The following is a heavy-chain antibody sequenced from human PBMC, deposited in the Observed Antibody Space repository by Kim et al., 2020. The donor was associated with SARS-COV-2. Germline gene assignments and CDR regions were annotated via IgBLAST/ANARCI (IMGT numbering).Heavy chain of an antibody. V-gene: IGHV1-69*13. J-gene: IGHJ6*01. CDR1: GGTFSSSA. Sequence: SVKVSCKASGGTFSSSAINWVRQAPGQGLEWMGGIIPFFGPANYARKFQGRVTITADESTSTAYMELTSLRSEDTAGFYCASIGVWRRPNFYFGMYVWG. CDR3: ASIGVWRRPNFYFGMYV. D-gene: IGHD6-25*01. CDR2: IIPFFGPA.